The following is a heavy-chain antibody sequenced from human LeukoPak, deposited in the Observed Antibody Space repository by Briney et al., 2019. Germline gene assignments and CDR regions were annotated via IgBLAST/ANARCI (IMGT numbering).Heavy chain of an antibody. D-gene: IGHD2-2*01. CDR3: ASGVVPAANYYYYYMDV. V-gene: IGHV4-59*01. Sequence: SETLSLTCTVSGGSISSYYWSWIRQPPGKGLGWIGYIYYSGSTNYPSLKSRVTISVDTSKNQFSLKLSSVTAADTAVYYCASGVVPAANYYYYYMDVWGKGTTVTVSS. CDR2: IYYSGST. CDR1: GGSISSYY. J-gene: IGHJ6*03.